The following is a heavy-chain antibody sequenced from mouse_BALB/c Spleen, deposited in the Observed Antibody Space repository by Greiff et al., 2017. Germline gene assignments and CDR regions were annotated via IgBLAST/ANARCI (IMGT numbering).Heavy chain of an antibody. D-gene: IGHD2-4*01. CDR3: AKKYDYDGEFAY. CDR2: ISYSGST. V-gene: IGHV3-2*02. J-gene: IGHJ3*01. Sequence: EVQLQQSGPGLVKPSQSLSLTCTVTGYSITSDYAWNWIRQFPGNKLEWMGYISYSGSTNYNPSLKSRISITRDTSKNQFFLQLNSVTTEDTATYYCAKKYDYDGEFAYWGQGTLVTVSA. CDR1: GYSITSDYA.